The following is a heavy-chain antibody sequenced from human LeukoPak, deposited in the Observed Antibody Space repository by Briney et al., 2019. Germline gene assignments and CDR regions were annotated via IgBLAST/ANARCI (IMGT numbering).Heavy chain of an antibody. D-gene: IGHD3-22*01. CDR1: GGSISSYY. Sequence: PSETLSLTCTVSGGSISSYYWSWIRQPPGKGLEWIGYIYYSGSTNYNPSLKSRVTISVDMSKNQFSLKLSSVTAADTAVYYCARLIASDAFDIWGQGTMVTVSS. V-gene: IGHV4-59*01. CDR3: ARLIASDAFDI. J-gene: IGHJ3*02. CDR2: IYYSGST.